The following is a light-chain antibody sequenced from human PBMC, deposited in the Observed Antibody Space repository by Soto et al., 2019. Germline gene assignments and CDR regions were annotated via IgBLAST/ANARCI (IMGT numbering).Light chain of an antibody. CDR2: DAS. Sequence: EIVLTQSPATLSLSPGERATLYCRASQTVRNNYLAWYQQKPGQAPRLLIYDASSRATGIPDRFSGGGSGTDFTLTISRLEPEDFAVYYCQQFSSYPLTFGGGTKV. J-gene: IGKJ4*01. V-gene: IGKV3-20*01. CDR3: QQFSSYPLT. CDR1: QTVRNNY.